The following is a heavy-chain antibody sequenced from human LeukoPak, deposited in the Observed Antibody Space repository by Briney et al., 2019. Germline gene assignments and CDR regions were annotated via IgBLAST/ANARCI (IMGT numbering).Heavy chain of an antibody. CDR2: IFPDDSDT. V-gene: IGHV5-51*01. CDR1: GYSFTYYW. J-gene: IGHJ6*02. Sequence: GESLQISCQGSGYSFTYYWIGWVRQMPGKGLEWMGIIFPDDSDTKYSPSFQGQVTISVDKSIGTAYLQWSSLKASDSAVYYCARHGLAGCIGGRCFTSFHYYGMDVWGQGTTVTVSS. D-gene: IGHD2-15*01. CDR3: ARHGLAGCIGGRCFTSFHYYGMDV.